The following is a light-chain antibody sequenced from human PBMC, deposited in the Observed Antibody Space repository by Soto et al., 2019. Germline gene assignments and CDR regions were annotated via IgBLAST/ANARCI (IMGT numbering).Light chain of an antibody. J-gene: IGLJ2*01. CDR1: SSNIGAGYD. V-gene: IGLV1-40*01. CDR3: QSDDSIMHVV. Sequence: QSVLTQPPSVSGAPGQRVTISCTGSSSNIGAGYDVHWYQQLPGTAPKLLIYGNSNRPSGVPDRFSGSKSGTAASLAITGLQAEDEADYCYQSDDSIMHVVFGGGTKLTVL. CDR2: GNS.